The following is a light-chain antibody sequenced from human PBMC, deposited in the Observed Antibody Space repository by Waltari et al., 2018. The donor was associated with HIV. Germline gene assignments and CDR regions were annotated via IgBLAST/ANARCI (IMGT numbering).Light chain of an antibody. CDR2: SAS. J-gene: IGKJ4*01. CDR3: QQASSFPHT. Sequence: IQMTQSPSYVSASLGDTVPISFRANESIGDLLAWYQQRPGEAPRLLVYSASRRESGVPSKFFAFGADTEFTLTITGLESEDFATYYCQQASSFPHTFGGGTKV. V-gene: IGKV1-12*01. CDR1: ESIGDL.